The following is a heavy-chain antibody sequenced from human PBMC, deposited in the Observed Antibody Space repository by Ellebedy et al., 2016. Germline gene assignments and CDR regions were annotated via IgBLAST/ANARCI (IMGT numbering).Heavy chain of an antibody. CDR2: MNSDGSTI. D-gene: IGHD3-22*01. Sequence: GGSLRLSXAASGFTFTNYWMLWVRQAPGKGLVWVSRMNSDGSTITYAASVKGRFTISRDNAKNTLYLQMSSLRVEDTAVYYCTRVGMGSGLDFWGQGTLVTVSS. V-gene: IGHV3-74*03. J-gene: IGHJ4*02. CDR1: GFTFTNYW. CDR3: TRVGMGSGLDF.